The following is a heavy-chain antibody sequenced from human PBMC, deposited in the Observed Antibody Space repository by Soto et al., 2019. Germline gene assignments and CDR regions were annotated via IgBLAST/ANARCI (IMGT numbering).Heavy chain of an antibody. CDR1: GGSVSSGSHY. CDR2: IYYSGST. Sequence: LSLTCTVSGGSVSSGSHYWSWIRQPPGKRLEWVGYIYYSGSTNYNPSLQSRVTISVDTSKNQFSLKLNSVTAADTAVYYCARGHDFWSGFSYFDYWGQGTLVTVSS. CDR3: ARGHDFWSGFSYFDY. V-gene: IGHV4-61*01. J-gene: IGHJ4*02. D-gene: IGHD3-3*01.